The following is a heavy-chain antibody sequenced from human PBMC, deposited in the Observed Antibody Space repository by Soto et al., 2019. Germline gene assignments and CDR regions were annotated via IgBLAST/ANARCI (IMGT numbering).Heavy chain of an antibody. CDR2: INAYNGNR. D-gene: IGHD2-15*01. CDR3: ASDRDRVADI. J-gene: IGHJ3*02. CDR1: GYTFNTYG. V-gene: IGHV1-18*03. Sequence: QVHLVQSGPEVKKPGASVKVSCKASGYTFNTYGITWVRQAPGQGLEWMAWINAYNGNRIYAQNFQGRVTVTTDTSTSAAYMELLSLTSAAMAVYFCASDRDRVADIWGLGTMVTVSS.